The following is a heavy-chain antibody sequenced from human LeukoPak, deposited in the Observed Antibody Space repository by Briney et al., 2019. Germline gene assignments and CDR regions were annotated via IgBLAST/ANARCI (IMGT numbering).Heavy chain of an antibody. CDR2: IYYSGST. D-gene: IGHD2-2*01. CDR1: GGSISSSSYY. Sequence: ASETLSLTCTVSGGSISSSSYYWGWIRQPPGKGLEWIGSIYYSGSTYYNPSLKSRVTISVDTSKNQFSLKLSSVTAADTAVYYCARLFSIVVVPAAIYAFDIWGQGTMVTVSS. V-gene: IGHV4-39*01. CDR3: ARLFSIVVVPAAIYAFDI. J-gene: IGHJ3*02.